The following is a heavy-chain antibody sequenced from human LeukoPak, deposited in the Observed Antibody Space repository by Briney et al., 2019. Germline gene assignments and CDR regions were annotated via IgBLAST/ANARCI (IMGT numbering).Heavy chain of an antibody. V-gene: IGHV3-23*01. D-gene: IGHD6-19*01. Sequence: GGSLRLSCAASGFTFSSYAMSWVRQAPGKGLEWVSVISGSGGSTSYADSVKGRFTISRDNSKNTLYLQMNSLRAEDTAVYYCAKDTTSSGWTNDYWGQGTLVTVSS. CDR2: ISGSGGST. CDR1: GFTFSSYA. CDR3: AKDTTSSGWTNDY. J-gene: IGHJ4*02.